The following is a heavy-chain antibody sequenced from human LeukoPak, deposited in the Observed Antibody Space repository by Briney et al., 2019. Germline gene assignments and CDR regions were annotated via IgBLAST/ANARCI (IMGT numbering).Heavy chain of an antibody. CDR3: ARRRSLVGANPLDAFDI. D-gene: IGHD1-26*01. CDR1: GGSISRYY. CDR2: IYYSGST. Sequence: SGTLSLTCTVTGGSISRYYWSWIRQPPGKGLEWIGYIYYSGSTSYNPSLKSRVTISVDTSKNQFSLKLGSVTAADTAVYYCARRRSLVGANPLDAFDIWGQGTMVTVSS. V-gene: IGHV4-59*08. J-gene: IGHJ3*02.